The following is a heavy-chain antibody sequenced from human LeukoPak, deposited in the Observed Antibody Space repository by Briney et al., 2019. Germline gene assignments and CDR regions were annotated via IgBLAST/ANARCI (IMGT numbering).Heavy chain of an antibody. Sequence: GGSLRLSCAASGFTFSSYWMHWVRQAPGKGLVWVSRINSDGSSTSYADSVKGRFTISRDNAKNTLYLQMNSLRAEDTAVYYCARETIYDSSGYYSLDYWGQGTLVTVSS. CDR1: GFTFSSYW. V-gene: IGHV3-74*01. CDR3: ARETIYDSSGYYSLDY. J-gene: IGHJ4*02. CDR2: INSDGSST. D-gene: IGHD3-22*01.